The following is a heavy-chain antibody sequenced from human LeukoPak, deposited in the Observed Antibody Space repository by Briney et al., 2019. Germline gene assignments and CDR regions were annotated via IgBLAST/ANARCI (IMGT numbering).Heavy chain of an antibody. D-gene: IGHD4/OR15-4a*01. V-gene: IGHV4-39*02. J-gene: IGHJ6*03. CDR1: GGSIGSSSYY. Sequence: SETLSLTCTVSGGSIGSSSYYWGWIRQPPGKGLEWIGSIYYSGSTYYNPSLKSRVTISVDTSKTQFSLRLSSVTAADAAIYYCARETVLTPYYYYYMDVWGKGTTVTISS. CDR3: ARETVLTPYYYYYMDV. CDR2: IYYSGST.